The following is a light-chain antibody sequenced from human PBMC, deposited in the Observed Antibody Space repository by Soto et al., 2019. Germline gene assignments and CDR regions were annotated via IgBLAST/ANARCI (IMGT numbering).Light chain of an antibody. J-gene: IGLJ1*01. V-gene: IGLV2-14*01. CDR3: TSYTSSSTEV. CDR1: SSDVGAYNY. Sequence: QSALTQPASVSGSPGQSITISCTGTSSDVGAYNYVSWYQQHPGKAPKLMIFEVNNRPSGVSNRFSGSKSGNTASLTISGLQAEDEADYYCTSYTSSSTEVFGTGTKPPS. CDR2: EVN.